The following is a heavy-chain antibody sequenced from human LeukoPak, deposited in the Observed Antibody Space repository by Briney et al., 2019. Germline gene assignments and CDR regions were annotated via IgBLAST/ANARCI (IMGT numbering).Heavy chain of an antibody. CDR3: ARHDSSGFYSRLGSGDDAFDV. D-gene: IGHD3-22*01. Sequence: GESLKISCKGSGYSFSSYWIGWVRQMPGKGLEWMGIIYPGDSDTRYSPSFQGQVTISADKSISTAYLQWSSLKASDTAMYFYARHDSSGFYSRLGSGDDAFDVWGQGTMVTVSS. V-gene: IGHV5-51*01. CDR1: GYSFSSYW. J-gene: IGHJ3*01. CDR2: IYPGDSDT.